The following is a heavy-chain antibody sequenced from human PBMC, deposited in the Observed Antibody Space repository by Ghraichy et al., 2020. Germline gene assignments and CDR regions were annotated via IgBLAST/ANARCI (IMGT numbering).Heavy chain of an antibody. Sequence: GESLNISCVASGFTFGDYAVSWVRQAPGKGLEWVSFIFGGGAGSYYADPVKGRFTISRDNSKSILYLQLNSLRAEDPAVYFCAKNRGHPYESYTFDYWGQGTLVTVSS. CDR1: GFTFGDYA. J-gene: IGHJ4*02. CDR2: IFGGGAGS. D-gene: IGHD1-1*01. V-gene: IGHV3-23*01. CDR3: AKNRGHPYESYTFDY.